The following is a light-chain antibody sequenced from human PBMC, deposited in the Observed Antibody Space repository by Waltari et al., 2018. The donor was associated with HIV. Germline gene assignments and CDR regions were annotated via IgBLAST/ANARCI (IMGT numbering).Light chain of an antibody. CDR1: QFPLHTDSKTY. Sequence: DIVMTQTPLSVSVSPGQPASISCRASQFPLHTDSKTYLYWYQQKPGQPPQLLIYEAFNRQSGVPERFSGSGSGTYFTLKISRVEAEDVGVYYCMQSIQFPLTFGGGTKVDIK. J-gene: IGKJ4*01. CDR3: MQSIQFPLT. V-gene: IGKV2D-29*01. CDR2: EAF.